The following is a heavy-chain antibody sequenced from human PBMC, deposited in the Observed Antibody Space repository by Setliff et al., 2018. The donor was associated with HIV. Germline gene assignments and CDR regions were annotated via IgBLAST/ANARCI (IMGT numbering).Heavy chain of an antibody. Sequence: GGSLRLSCAASGFTFSSYSMNWVRQAPGKGLEWVSYISSSRSTIYYADSVKGRFTISRDNAKNSVYLQMNSLRAEDTAEYYCARDGGSSPSPVSDYYYYYMDVWGKGTTVTVSS. J-gene: IGHJ6*03. CDR1: GFTFSSYS. CDR3: ARDGGSSPSPVSDYYYYYMDV. V-gene: IGHV3-48*01. D-gene: IGHD1-26*01. CDR2: ISSSRSTI.